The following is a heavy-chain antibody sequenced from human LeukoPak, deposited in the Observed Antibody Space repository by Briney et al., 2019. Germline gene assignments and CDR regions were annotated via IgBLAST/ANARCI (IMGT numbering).Heavy chain of an antibody. V-gene: IGHV1-69*05. CDR1: GGTFSSYA. J-gene: IGHJ4*02. Sequence: SVKVSCKASGGTFSSYAISWVRQAPGQGLEWMGGIIPIFGTANYAQKFQGRVTMTTDTSTSTAYMELRSLRSDDTAVYYCARSLVVPAAMNFDYWGQGTLVTVSS. CDR3: ARSLVVPAAMNFDY. D-gene: IGHD2-2*01. CDR2: IIPIFGTA.